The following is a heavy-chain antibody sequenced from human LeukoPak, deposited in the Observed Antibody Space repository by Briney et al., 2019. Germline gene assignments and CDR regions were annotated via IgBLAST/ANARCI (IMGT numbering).Heavy chain of an antibody. CDR2: IYTSGST. CDR3: ARAAKTHCSSTSCYTPYFDY. V-gene: IGHV4-4*07. D-gene: IGHD2-2*02. CDR1: GGSISSYY. Sequence: SETLSLTCTVSGGSISSYYWSWIRQPAGKGLEWIGRIYTSGSTNYNPSLKSRVTMSVDTSKNQFSLKLSSVTAVDTAVYYCARAAKTHCSSTSCYTPYFDYWGQGTLVTVSS. J-gene: IGHJ4*02.